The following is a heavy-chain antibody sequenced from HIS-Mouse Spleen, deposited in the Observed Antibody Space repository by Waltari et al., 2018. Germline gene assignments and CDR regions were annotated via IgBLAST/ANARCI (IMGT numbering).Heavy chain of an antibody. Sequence: QLQLQESGPGLVKPSETLSLTCPVSAGSISRSSSYGGWIRQPPGKGLEWIGSIYYSGSTYYNPSLKSRVTISVDTSKNQFSLKLSSVTAADTAVYYCAREIPYSSSWYDWYFDLWGRGTLVTVSS. CDR3: AREIPYSSSWYDWYFDL. CDR2: IYYSGST. D-gene: IGHD6-13*01. J-gene: IGHJ2*01. V-gene: IGHV4-39*07. CDR1: AGSISRSSSY.